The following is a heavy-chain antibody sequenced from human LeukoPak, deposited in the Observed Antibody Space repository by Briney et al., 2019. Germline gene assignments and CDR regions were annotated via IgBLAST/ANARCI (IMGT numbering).Heavy chain of an antibody. V-gene: IGHV4-34*01. J-gene: IGHJ4*02. Sequence: SETLSLTCAVYGGSFSGYYWSWIRQPPGKGLEWIGEINHSGSTNYNPSLTSRVTISVDTSKNQFSLKLSSVTAADTAVYYCARGYGEYYSDYWGQGTLVTVSS. CDR2: INHSGST. D-gene: IGHD3-10*01. CDR3: ARGYGEYYSDY. CDR1: GGSFSGYY.